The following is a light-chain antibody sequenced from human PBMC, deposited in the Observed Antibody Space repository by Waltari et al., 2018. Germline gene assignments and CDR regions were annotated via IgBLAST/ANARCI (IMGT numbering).Light chain of an antibody. CDR2: KAS. CDR1: ENINSW. V-gene: IGKV1-5*03. J-gene: IGKJ1*01. Sequence: SVSVGDRVTITCRASENINSWLAWFQQKPGKAPNLLIYKASTLESGVPSRFSGSGFGTEFTLTISSLQPNDFATYYCQQYNTFPRTFGQGTRVEI. CDR3: QQYNTFPRT.